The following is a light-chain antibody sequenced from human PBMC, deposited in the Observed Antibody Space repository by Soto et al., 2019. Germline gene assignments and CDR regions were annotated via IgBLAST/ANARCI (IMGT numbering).Light chain of an antibody. CDR1: SSDVGAYNF. J-gene: IGLJ1*01. CDR2: EVN. Sequence: QSALTQPASVSGSPGQSITLSCTRTSSDVGAYNFVSWYQQRPGKAPQLIISEVNKRPSGLSDRFSGSKSGNTASLTISGLQAEDEADYYCTAYTNAATFVFGTGTKVTVL. V-gene: IGLV2-14*01. CDR3: TAYTNAATFV.